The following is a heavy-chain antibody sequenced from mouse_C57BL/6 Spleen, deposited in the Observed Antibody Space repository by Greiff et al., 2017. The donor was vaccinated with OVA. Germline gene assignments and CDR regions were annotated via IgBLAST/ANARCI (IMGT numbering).Heavy chain of an antibody. CDR1: GYTFTSYW. CDR3: ATYYNGSTWFAY. J-gene: IGHJ3*01. Sequence: QVQLQQPGAELVKPGASVKMSCKASGYTFTSYWITWVKQRPGQGLEWIGVIYPGSGSTNSNEKFTSKATLTVDTHSSTAYMQLSSLTSEDSAVYYCATYYNGSTWFAYWGQGTLVTVSA. CDR2: IYPGSGST. V-gene: IGHV1-55*01. D-gene: IGHD1-1*01.